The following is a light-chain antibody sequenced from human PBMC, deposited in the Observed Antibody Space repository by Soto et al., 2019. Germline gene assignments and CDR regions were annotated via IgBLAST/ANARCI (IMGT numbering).Light chain of an antibody. CDR1: QSVSNNY. Sequence: EVMLTQSPGTLSLSPGERATLSCRASQSVSNNYVAWYQLKPGQAPRPLIFGPSDRATCIPDRFSGSGSGTDFTLTISRLEPDDFAVYYCQQYGSSPPYTFGKGTKLEIK. CDR3: QQYGSSPPYT. J-gene: IGKJ2*01. CDR2: GPS. V-gene: IGKV3-20*01.